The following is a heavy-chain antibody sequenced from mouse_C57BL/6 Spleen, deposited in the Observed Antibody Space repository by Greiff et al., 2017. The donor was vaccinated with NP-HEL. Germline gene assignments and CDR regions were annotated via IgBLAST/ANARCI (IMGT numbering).Heavy chain of an antibody. CDR2: ISSGSSTI. J-gene: IGHJ2*01. CDR1: GFTFSDYG. CDR3: ARTDGNYPYYFDY. D-gene: IGHD2-1*01. Sequence: EVKLVESGGGLVKPGGSLKLSCAASGFTFSDYGMHWVRQAPEKGLEWVAYISSGSSTIYYADTVKGRFTISRDNAKTTLFLQMTSLRSEDTAMYYCARTDGNYPYYFDYWGQGTTLTVSS. V-gene: IGHV5-17*01.